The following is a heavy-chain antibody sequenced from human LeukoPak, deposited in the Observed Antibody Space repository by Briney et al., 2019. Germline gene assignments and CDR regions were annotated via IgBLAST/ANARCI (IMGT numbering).Heavy chain of an antibody. CDR1: GGTFSSYT. CDR3: AREVSGGEFDY. CDR2: IIPILGIA. D-gene: IGHD6-19*01. V-gene: IGHV1-69*04. J-gene: IGHJ4*02. Sequence: GASVKVSCKASGGTFSSYTISWVRQATGQGLEWMGRIIPILGIANYAQKFQGRVTITADKSTSTAYMELRSLRSEDTAAYYCAREVSGGEFDYWGQGTLVTVSS.